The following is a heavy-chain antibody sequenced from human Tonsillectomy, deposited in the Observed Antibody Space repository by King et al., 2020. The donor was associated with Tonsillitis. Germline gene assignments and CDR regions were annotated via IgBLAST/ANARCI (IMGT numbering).Heavy chain of an antibody. Sequence: VQLVESGGGVVQPGRSLRLSCAASGFTFSSYGMHWVRQAPGKGLEWVAVIWYDGSNKYYADSVKGRFTISRDNSKNTLYLQMNRLRAEDTAVYYCARGPGFRSTSCPDSWGQGTLVTVSS. V-gene: IGHV3-33*01. D-gene: IGHD2-2*01. CDR1: GFTFSSYG. CDR2: IWYDGSNK. CDR3: ARGPGFRSTSCPDS. J-gene: IGHJ4*02.